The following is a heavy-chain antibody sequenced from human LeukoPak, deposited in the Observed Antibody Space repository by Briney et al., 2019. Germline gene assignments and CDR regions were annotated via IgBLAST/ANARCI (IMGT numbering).Heavy chain of an antibody. V-gene: IGHV3-7*01. CDR3: ARGVHPFGSSWHADIFYI. D-gene: IGHD6-13*01. CDR2: IKQDGSEK. Sequence: PGASLRLSCAASGFTFSNYWMSWVRQAPGKGLQWVANIKQDGSEKYYMDSVKGRFTISRDNAKNSLYLQMSSLRAEDTAVYYCARGVHPFGSSWHADIFYIWGQGTMVTVSS. J-gene: IGHJ3*02. CDR1: GFTFSNYW.